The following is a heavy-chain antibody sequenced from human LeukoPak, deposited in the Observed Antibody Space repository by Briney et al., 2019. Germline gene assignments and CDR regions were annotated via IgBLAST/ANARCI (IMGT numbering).Heavy chain of an antibody. D-gene: IGHD3-9*01. Sequence: ASVKVSCKVSEYSVIELSIHWVRQAPGKDLEWMGGLDPEAGAMIYALDFQDRVTMAAAPSTDTAYMELTSLRSEDTAVYYCTTHNILTDYWPLWTWGQGTLVTVSS. V-gene: IGHV1-24*01. CDR2: LDPEAGAM. CDR3: TTHNILTDYWPLWT. CDR1: EYSVIELS. J-gene: IGHJ4*02.